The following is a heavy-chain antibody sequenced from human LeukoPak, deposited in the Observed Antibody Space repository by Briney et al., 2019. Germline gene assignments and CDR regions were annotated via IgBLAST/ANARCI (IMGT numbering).Heavy chain of an antibody. CDR2: IYYSGNT. D-gene: IGHD5-18*01. CDR3: ARARRRAQVDTAMVRFDY. Sequence: MASETLSLTCTVSGGSISTSNSYWGWIRQPPGKGLEWIGSIYYSGNTYYNASLKSRVTISVDTSKNQFSLKLTSVTAADTAVYYCARARRRAQVDTAMVRFDYWGQGTLVTVSS. J-gene: IGHJ4*02. CDR1: GGSISTSNSY. V-gene: IGHV4-39*01.